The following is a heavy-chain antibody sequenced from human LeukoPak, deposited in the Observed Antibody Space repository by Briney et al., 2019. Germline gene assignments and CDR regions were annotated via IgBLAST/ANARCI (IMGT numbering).Heavy chain of an antibody. J-gene: IGHJ5*02. CDR2: IYYSGST. V-gene: IGHV4-39*07. D-gene: IGHD3-9*01. CDR1: GGSISRSSDY. CDR3: ARMYYDILTGTHNWFDP. Sequence: PSETLSLTCTVSGGSISRSSDYWGWIRQPPGKGLEWIGNIYYSGSTYYNPSLKSRVTISVDTSKNQFSLKLSSVTAADTAVYYCARMYYDILTGTHNWFDPWGQGTLVTVSS.